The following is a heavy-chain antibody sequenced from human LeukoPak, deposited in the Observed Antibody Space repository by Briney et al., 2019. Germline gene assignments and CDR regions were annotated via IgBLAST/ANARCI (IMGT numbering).Heavy chain of an antibody. D-gene: IGHD6-6*01. CDR3: AKGIAIAARPRGLDY. Sequence: GGSLRLSCVASGFTFSSYWMHWVRQAPGKGLEWVSAVSGSGGSTYYADSVKGRFTISRDNSKNTLYLQMNSLRAEDTAVYYCAKGIAIAARPRGLDYWGQGTLVTVSS. CDR2: VSGSGGST. J-gene: IGHJ4*02. CDR1: GFTFSSYW. V-gene: IGHV3-23*01.